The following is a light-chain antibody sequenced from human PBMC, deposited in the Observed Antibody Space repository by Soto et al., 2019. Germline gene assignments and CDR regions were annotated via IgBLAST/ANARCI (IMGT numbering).Light chain of an antibody. J-gene: IGLJ2*01. Sequence: NFMLTQPPAVSESPGKTLSISCTRSSGSIANNYVQWYQQRPGSAPTTVIYENNQRLSGVPDRFAGSTDGSSNSASLTISGLQTEDEADYYCQSYDSDFVVFGGGTKVTVL. CDR1: SGSIANNY. CDR2: ENN. V-gene: IGLV6-57*04. CDR3: QSYDSDFVV.